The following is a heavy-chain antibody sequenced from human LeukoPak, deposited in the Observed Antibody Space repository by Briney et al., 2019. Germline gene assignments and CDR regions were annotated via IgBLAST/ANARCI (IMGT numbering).Heavy chain of an antibody. J-gene: IGHJ4*02. V-gene: IGHV3-7*03. Sequence: GGSLRLSCLASGFTFSNFWMHWVRQAPGKGVEWVANIKQDGRDENYVDSVKGRFTISRDNAKNSLYLQMSSLGADDTAVYYCTGGTGWDLRYWGQGTLVTVSS. D-gene: IGHD3/OR15-3a*01. CDR2: IKQDGRDE. CDR3: TGGTGWDLRY. CDR1: GFTFSNFW.